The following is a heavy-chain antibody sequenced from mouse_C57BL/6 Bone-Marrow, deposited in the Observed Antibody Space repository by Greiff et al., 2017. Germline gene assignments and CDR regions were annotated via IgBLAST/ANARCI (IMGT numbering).Heavy chain of an antibody. CDR2: IDPSDSYT. Sequence: QVQLQQSGAELVRPGTSVKLSCKASGYTFTSYWMHWVKQRPGQGLEWIGVIDPSDSYTNYNQKFKGKATLTVDTSSSTAYMQLSSLTSEDSAVYYCARDEYSCPFAYWGQGTLVTVSA. D-gene: IGHD5-1*01. V-gene: IGHV1-59*01. CDR3: ARDEYSCPFAY. CDR1: GYTFTSYW. J-gene: IGHJ3*01.